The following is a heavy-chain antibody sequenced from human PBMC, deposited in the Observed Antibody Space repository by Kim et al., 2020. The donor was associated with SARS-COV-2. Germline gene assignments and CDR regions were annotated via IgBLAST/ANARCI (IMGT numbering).Heavy chain of an antibody. D-gene: IGHD3-22*01. V-gene: IGHV1-69*13. CDR3: ARDRVYYDSSGYPTPDAFDI. J-gene: IGHJ3*02. CDR2: IIPIFGTA. Sequence: SVKVSCKASGGTFSSYAISWVRQAPGQGLEWMGGIIPIFGTANYAQKFQGRVTITADESTSTAYMELSSLRSEDTAVYYCARDRVYYDSSGYPTPDAFDIWGQGTMVTVSS. CDR1: GGTFSSYA.